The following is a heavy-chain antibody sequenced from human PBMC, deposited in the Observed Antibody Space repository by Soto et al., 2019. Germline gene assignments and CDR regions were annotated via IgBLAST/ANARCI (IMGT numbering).Heavy chain of an antibody. J-gene: IGHJ4*02. CDR1: GFTFSTYG. V-gene: IGHV3-33*01. CDR2: IWSYGTNK. CDR3: VRVFDTYYFDL. Sequence: QVQLVESGGGVVQPGRSLRLSCAASGFTFSTYGMHWVRQAPGKGLEWVALIWSYGTNKYYADSVKGRFTISRDNSKKTLYLQMNSLRAEDTAVYYCVRVFDTYYFDLWGQGNMVTVSS. D-gene: IGHD3-9*01.